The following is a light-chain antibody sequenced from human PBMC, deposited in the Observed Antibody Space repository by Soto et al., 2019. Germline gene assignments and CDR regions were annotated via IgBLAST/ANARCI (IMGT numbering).Light chain of an antibody. Sequence: EIVMTQSPATLSVSPGERATLSCRASQRGSSNLAWYQQTPGQAPRLLIYGASTRATGIPARFSGSGSGTEFTLTISSLQSEDFAVYYCQQYNTWPITFGQGTRLEIK. CDR1: QRGSSN. J-gene: IGKJ5*01. V-gene: IGKV3-15*01. CDR2: GAS. CDR3: QQYNTWPIT.